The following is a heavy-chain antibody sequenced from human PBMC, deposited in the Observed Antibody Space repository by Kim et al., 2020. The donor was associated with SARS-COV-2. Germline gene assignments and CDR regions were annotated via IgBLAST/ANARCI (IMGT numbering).Heavy chain of an antibody. CDR2: IKPDGSEK. D-gene: IGHD6-19*01. Sequence: GGSLRLSCAASGFTFSRYWMTWVRQAPGKGLEWVAHIKPDGSEKNYVDSVKGRFTISRDNAKNSLYLQMNSLRAEDTAMYYCAREEGIAVADHWGQGTLVTVSS. CDR3: AREEGIAVADH. V-gene: IGHV3-7*01. CDR1: GFTFSRYW. J-gene: IGHJ4*02.